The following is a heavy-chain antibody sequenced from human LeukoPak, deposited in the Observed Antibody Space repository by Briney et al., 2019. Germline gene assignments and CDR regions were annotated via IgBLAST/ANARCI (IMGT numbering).Heavy chain of an antibody. CDR3: ARGTETSMVTHFDY. CDR2: IIPIFGTA. V-gene: IGHV1-69*13. Sequence: SVKVSCKASGGTFSSYAISWVRQAPGRGLEWMGGIIPIFGTANDAQKFQGRVTITADDSTSTAYMELSSLRSEDTAVYYCARGTETSMVTHFDYWGQGTLVTVSS. D-gene: IGHD5-18*01. CDR1: GGTFSSYA. J-gene: IGHJ4*02.